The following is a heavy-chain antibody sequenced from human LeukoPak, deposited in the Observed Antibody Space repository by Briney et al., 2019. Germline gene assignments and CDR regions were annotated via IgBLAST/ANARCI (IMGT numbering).Heavy chain of an antibody. CDR1: GFTFSSYA. CDR3: AKDLGYCSSTSCYNFDY. D-gene: IGHD2-2*01. Sequence: TGGSLRLSCAASGFTFSSYAMSCVRQAPGRGLEWVSTISGSGGTTYYADSVKGRFTISRDNSKSTLYLQMNSLRAEDTAVYYCAKDLGYCSSTSCYNFDYWGQGTLVTVSS. J-gene: IGHJ4*02. CDR2: ISGSGGTT. V-gene: IGHV3-23*01.